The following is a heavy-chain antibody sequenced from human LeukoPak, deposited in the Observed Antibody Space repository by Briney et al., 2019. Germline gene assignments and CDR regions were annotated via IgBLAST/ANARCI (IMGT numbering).Heavy chain of an antibody. V-gene: IGHV3-74*01. Sequence: GGSLRLSCAASGFTFTSYWMHWVRQAPGKGLVWVSRTDTEGTSTYYADSVKGRFTVSRDNAKNTVYLQMNSLRAEDTAVYYCARDSYNNVDYWGQGTLVTVSS. CDR1: GFTFTSYW. CDR3: ARDSYNNVDY. J-gene: IGHJ4*02. D-gene: IGHD5-24*01. CDR2: TDTEGTST.